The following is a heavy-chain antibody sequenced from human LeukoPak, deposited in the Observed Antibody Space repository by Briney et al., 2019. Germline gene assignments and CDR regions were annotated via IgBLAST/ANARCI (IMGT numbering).Heavy chain of an antibody. J-gene: IGHJ5*02. CDR1: GLTVSNNY. D-gene: IGHD3-22*01. Sequence: PGRSLRLSCAVSGLTVSNNYMSWVRQAPGKGLEWVSVIYSGGTTYYADSVKGRFTISRDNSKNTLYLHMNSLRAEDTAVYYCATEVRYYDSSGYYDHWGQGTLVTVSS. CDR2: IYSGGTT. V-gene: IGHV3-66*01. CDR3: ATEVRYYDSSGYYDH.